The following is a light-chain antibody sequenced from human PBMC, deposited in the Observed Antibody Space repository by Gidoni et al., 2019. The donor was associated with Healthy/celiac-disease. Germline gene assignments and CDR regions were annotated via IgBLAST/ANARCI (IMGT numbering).Light chain of an antibody. CDR2: AAS. Sequence: AIQMTQSPSSLSASVGDRVTITCRASQGIRNDLGWYQQKPGKAPKLLIYAASSLQSGVPSRVSGRGSGTDFPLTISSLQPEDFATYYCLQDYNYPRTFGQGTKVEIK. V-gene: IGKV1-6*01. CDR1: QGIRND. CDR3: LQDYNYPRT. J-gene: IGKJ1*01.